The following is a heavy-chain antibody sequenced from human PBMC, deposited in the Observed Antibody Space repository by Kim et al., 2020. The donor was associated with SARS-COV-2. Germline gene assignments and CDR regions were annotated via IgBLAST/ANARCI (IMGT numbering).Heavy chain of an antibody. CDR3: AKDRYGSGSYLVY. J-gene: IGHJ4*02. Sequence: GGSLRLSCAASGFTFDDYAMHWVRQAPGKGLEWVSGISWNSGSIGYADSVKGRFTISRDNAKNSLYLQMNSLRAEDTALYYCAKDRYGSGSYLVYWGQGT. D-gene: IGHD3-10*01. V-gene: IGHV3-9*01. CDR1: GFTFDDYA. CDR2: ISWNSGSI.